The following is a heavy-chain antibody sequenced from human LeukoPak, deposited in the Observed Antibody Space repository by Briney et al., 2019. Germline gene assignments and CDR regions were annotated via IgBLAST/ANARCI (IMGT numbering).Heavy chain of an antibody. Sequence: GGSLRLACAASGFTFRRSAMTWVRQVPGKGLEWVSTISGRGGDTDYADSVKGRFIISRDSSENTLYLQMHSLGVEDTGVYYCAKGLWASTVGATGIFFDYWGQGIQVTVSS. V-gene: IGHV3-23*01. D-gene: IGHD1-26*01. CDR2: ISGRGGDT. CDR3: AKGLWASTVGATGIFFDY. CDR1: GFTFRRSA. J-gene: IGHJ4*02.